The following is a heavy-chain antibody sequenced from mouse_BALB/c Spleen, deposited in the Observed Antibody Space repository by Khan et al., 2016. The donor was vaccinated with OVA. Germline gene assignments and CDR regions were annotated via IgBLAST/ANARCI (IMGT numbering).Heavy chain of an antibody. CDR1: GYSITSSYA. V-gene: IGHV3-2*02. J-gene: IGHJ2*01. CDR2: ISYSGVT. Sequence: EVQLQESGPGLVKPSQSLSLTCTVTGYSITSSYAWNWIRQFPGNKLEWMGYISYSGVTSYTPSLKSRISITRDTSKNQFFLQLNSVTTEDTATYYCARGNYYGYYFDYWGQGTTLTVSS. D-gene: IGHD1-1*01. CDR3: ARGNYYGYYFDY.